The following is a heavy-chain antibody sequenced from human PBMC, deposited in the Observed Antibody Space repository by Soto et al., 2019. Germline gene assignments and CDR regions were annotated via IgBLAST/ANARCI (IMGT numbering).Heavy chain of an antibody. CDR2: ISSGSSIYI. CDR1: GFTFSSYT. J-gene: IGHJ5*02. Sequence: GSLRLSCAASGFTFSSYTMNWVRHTPGKGLEWVSSISSGSSIYIHYADSVRGRFTIYRDNAKNSVYLQMDSLRVEDTAVYYCAREGALKPFSSWGQGALVTVSS. CDR3: AREGALKPFSS. V-gene: IGHV3-21*01.